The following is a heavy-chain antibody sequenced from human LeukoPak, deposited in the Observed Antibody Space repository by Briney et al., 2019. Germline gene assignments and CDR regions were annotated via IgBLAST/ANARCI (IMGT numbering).Heavy chain of an antibody. CDR3: ARDRYDILTGYNDAFDV. D-gene: IGHD3-9*01. J-gene: IGHJ3*01. CDR1: GFTFTTYW. V-gene: IGHV3-7*01. CDR2: VKQDGSEK. Sequence: GGSLRLSCAASGFTFTTYWMSWVRQAPGKGLEWVANVKQDGSEKYYVDSVKGRFTISRDNAKNSLYLQMNSLRAEDTAAYYCARDRYDILTGYNDAFDVWGQGTKVTVSS.